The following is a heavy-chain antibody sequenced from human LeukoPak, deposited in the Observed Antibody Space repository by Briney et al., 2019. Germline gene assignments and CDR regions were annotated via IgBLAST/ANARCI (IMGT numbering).Heavy chain of an antibody. Sequence: GGSLRLSCAASGFTFSSYAMNWVRQAPGKGLGWVSPISGGGVSTFYADSVKGRFTISRDNSKNTLYLQMNSLRAEDTAIYYCAKSLSGPYGPPFEYWGQGTLVTVSS. J-gene: IGHJ4*02. D-gene: IGHD4-17*01. V-gene: IGHV3-23*01. CDR3: AKSLSGPYGPPFEY. CDR2: ISGGGVST. CDR1: GFTFSSYA.